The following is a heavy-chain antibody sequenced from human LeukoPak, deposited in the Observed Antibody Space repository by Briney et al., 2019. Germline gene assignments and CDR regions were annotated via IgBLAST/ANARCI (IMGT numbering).Heavy chain of an antibody. CDR2: ISGSGGTT. CDR1: GFTFSDYA. J-gene: IGHJ4*02. V-gene: IGHV3-23*01. Sequence: PGGSLRLSCAASGFTFSDYAMSWVRQAPGKGLEWVSSISGSGGTTYYAGSVRGRFTISRANSKNTLYLQMNSLRAEDTAVYYCAKTYCSTTSCYISASFFFDYWGQGTLVTVSS. D-gene: IGHD2-2*02. CDR3: AKTYCSTTSCYISASFFFDY.